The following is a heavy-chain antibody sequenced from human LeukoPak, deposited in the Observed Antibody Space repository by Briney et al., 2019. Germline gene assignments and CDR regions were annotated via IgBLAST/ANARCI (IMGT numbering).Heavy chain of an antibody. D-gene: IGHD2-2*01. V-gene: IGHV1-2*02. CDR1: GYTLTGYY. CDR2: INPNSGGT. Sequence: ASVKVSCKASGYTLTGYYMHWVRQAPGQGLEWMGWINPNSGGTNYAQKFQGRVTMTRDTSISTAYMELSRLRSDDTAVYYCARTPHCSSTSCYGVSGYWGQGTLVTVSS. CDR3: ARTPHCSSTSCYGVSGY. J-gene: IGHJ4*02.